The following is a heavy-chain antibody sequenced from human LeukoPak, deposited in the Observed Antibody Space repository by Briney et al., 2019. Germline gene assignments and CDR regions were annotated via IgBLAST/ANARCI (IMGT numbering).Heavy chain of an antibody. CDR3: ARDRGFTMLSYMDV. J-gene: IGHJ6*03. CDR1: GGSFSGYY. Sequence: SETLSLTCAVYGGSFSGYYWSWIRQPPGKGLEYIGYIHYSGSTNYSPSLKSRVTISVDTSKNQFSLKLTSVTAADTAVYYCARDRGFTMLSYMDVWGEGTTVTVSS. V-gene: IGHV4-59*01. D-gene: IGHD3-10*02. CDR2: IHYSGST.